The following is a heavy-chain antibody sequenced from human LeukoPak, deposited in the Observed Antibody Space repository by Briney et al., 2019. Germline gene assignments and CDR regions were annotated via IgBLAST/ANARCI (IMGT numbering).Heavy chain of an antibody. CDR3: ARSLVATIGGPYYFDY. V-gene: IGHV3-23*01. Sequence: PGGSLRLSCAASGVTFSSYAVSWVRQPPGKGLEWVSAISGTTGSTYYADSVKGRFTISRDNSENTLYLRMNSLRAQDTAVYYCARSLVATIGGPYYFDYWGQGTLVTVSS. CDR1: GVTFSSYA. CDR2: ISGTTGST. J-gene: IGHJ4*02. D-gene: IGHD5-12*01.